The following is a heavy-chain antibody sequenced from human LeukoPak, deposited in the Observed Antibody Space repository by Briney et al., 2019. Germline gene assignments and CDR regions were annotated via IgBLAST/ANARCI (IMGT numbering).Heavy chain of an antibody. CDR2: IYHSGST. CDR1: GYSISSGYY. J-gene: IGHJ4*02. D-gene: IGHD3-10*01. Sequence: SETLSLTCTVSGYSISSGYYWGWIRQPPGKGLEWIGSIYHSGSTFYNPSLKSRVTISVDTSKNQFSLKLNSVTAADTAVYYCAIPYYYGSGSWLYWGQGTLVTVSS. CDR3: AIPYYYGSGSWLY. V-gene: IGHV4-38-2*02.